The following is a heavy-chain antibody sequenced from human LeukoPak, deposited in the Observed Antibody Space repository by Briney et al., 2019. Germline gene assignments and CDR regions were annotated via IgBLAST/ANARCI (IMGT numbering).Heavy chain of an antibody. V-gene: IGHV1-8*01. CDR2: MNPNSGNT. J-gene: IGHJ4*02. CDR3: ARVSQYSSSWYSRKTDY. Sequence: ASVKVSCKASGYTFTSYDINWVRQATGQGLEWMGWMNPNSGNTGYAQKFQGRVTMTRNTSISTAYMKLSSLRSEDTAVYYCARVSQYSSSWYSRKTDYWGQGTLVTVSS. CDR1: GYTFTSYD. D-gene: IGHD6-13*01.